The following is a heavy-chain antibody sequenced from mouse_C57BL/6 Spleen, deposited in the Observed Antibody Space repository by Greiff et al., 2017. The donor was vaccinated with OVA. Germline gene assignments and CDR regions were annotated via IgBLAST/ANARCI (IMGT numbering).Heavy chain of an antibody. J-gene: IGHJ2*01. D-gene: IGHD2-3*01. CDR3: ARYEGSYYWDY. V-gene: IGHV1-22*01. CDR2: INPNNSGT. CDR1: GYTFTDYY. Sequence: VQLKESGPELVKPGASVKLSCTASGYTFTDYYMHWVKQSHGKSLEWIGYINPNNSGTSYNQKLKGKATLTVYKSTSTAYMELSSLTSKEVAVYDSARYEGSYYWDYWGQGTTLTVSS.